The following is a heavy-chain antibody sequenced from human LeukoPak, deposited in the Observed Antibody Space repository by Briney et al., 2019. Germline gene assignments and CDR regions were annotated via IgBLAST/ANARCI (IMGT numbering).Heavy chain of an antibody. V-gene: IGHV3-74*01. CDR3: ARALAVAGTGGFDP. CDR1: GNYW. Sequence: QAGGSLRLSCAASGNYWMHWVRQAPGKGLVWVSHINSDGSWTSHADSVKGRFTISRDNAKNTLYLQMNSLRAEDTAVYYCARALAVAGTGGFDPWGQGTLVTVSS. D-gene: IGHD6-19*01. J-gene: IGHJ5*02. CDR2: INSDGSWT.